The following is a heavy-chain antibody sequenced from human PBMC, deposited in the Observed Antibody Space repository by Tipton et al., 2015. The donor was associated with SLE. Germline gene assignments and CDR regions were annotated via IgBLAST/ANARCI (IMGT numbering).Heavy chain of an antibody. J-gene: IGHJ3*02. CDR1: GFTFNTYA. Sequence: PLRLSCAASGFTFNTYALSWVRRAPGKGLEWVSVISGIGGDTYYADSVKGRFTISRDNSKSTLHLQMNSLRAEDTAVYYCAFTYDDYVAGGFDIWGQGTMVTVSS. D-gene: IGHD4-17*01. CDR2: ISGIGGDT. V-gene: IGHV3-23*01. CDR3: AFTYDDYVAGGFDI.